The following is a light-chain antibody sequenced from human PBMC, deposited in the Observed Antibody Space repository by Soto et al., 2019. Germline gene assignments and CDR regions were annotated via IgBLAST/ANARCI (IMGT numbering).Light chain of an antibody. V-gene: IGLV2-14*01. Sequence: QSALTQPASVSGSPGQSITISCTGTSSDVGGYNYVSWYQQHPGKAPKLMIYDVSNRPSGVSNRFSGSKSGNTASLTISGLHADDEADYYCSSYTSSSTLGVFGTGTKVTVL. CDR1: SSDVGGYNY. CDR3: SSYTSSSTLGV. J-gene: IGLJ1*01. CDR2: DVS.